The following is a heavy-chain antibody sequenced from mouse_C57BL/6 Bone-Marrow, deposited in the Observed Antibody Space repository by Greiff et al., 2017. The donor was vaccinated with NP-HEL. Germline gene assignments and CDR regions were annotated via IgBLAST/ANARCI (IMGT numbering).Heavy chain of an antibody. J-gene: IGHJ3*01. V-gene: IGHV1-82*01. CDR1: GYAFSSSW. Sequence: QVQLQQSGPELVKPGASVKISCKASGYAFSSSWMNWVKQRPGKGLEWIGRIYPGDGDTNYNGKFKGKATLTADKSSSTAYMQLSSLTSEDSAVYFCAASGMVTTAYWGQGTLVTVSA. CDR3: AASGMVTTAY. CDR2: IYPGDGDT. D-gene: IGHD2-2*01.